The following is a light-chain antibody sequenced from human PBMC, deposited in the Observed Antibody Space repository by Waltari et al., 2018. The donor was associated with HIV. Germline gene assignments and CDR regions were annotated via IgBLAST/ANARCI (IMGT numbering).Light chain of an antibody. J-gene: IGLJ1*01. V-gene: IGLV2-14*03. CDR3: SSYTSSRSYV. CDR2: AVG. CDR1: SREVGGYNY. Sequence: QSALTXPASVSGSPGQSITIPCTGTSREVGGYNYSPWYQQHPGKAPKLMIXAVGNRPSGVSTRXXGSKSGNTASLTISGLQAEDEADYYCSSYTSSRSYVFGTGTRVTV.